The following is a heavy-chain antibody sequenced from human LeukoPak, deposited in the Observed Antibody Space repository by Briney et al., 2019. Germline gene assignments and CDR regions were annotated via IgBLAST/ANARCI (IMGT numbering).Heavy chain of an antibody. D-gene: IGHD5-18*01. CDR3: ASGYSYVHYFDY. CDR2: IYSGGST. Sequence: PGGSLRLSCTASGFTFGIYTMNWFRQAPGKGLEWVSVIYSGGSTYYADSVKGRFTISRDNSKNTLYLQMNSLRAEDTAVYYCASGYSYVHYFDYWGQGTLVTVSS. J-gene: IGHJ4*02. V-gene: IGHV3-66*01. CDR1: GFTFGIYT.